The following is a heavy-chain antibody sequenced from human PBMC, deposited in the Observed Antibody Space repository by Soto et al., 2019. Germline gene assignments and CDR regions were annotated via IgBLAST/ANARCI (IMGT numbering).Heavy chain of an antibody. CDR1: GFTYSIYA. CDR3: AKEIAVAVATPPEY. Sequence: GSLRLSCTASGFTYSIYAMAWVRQAPGKGLEWVSAISGGGGETYYADSVKGRFTISRDNSKNTVYLQMTNLRADDTAVYYCAKEIAVAVATPPEYWGQGTLVTVSS. V-gene: IGHV3-23*01. J-gene: IGHJ4*02. CDR2: ISGGGGET. D-gene: IGHD5-12*01.